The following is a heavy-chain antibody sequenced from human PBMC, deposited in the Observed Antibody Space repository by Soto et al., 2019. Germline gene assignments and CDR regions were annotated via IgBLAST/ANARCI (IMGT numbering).Heavy chain of an antibody. CDR1: GGSISTYY. V-gene: IGHV4-59*01. CDR2: IYYSGST. J-gene: IGHJ6*02. D-gene: IGHD6-25*01. CDR3: ASDRSSGWDQGYGMDV. Sequence: TSETLSLTCTVSGGSISTYYWSWIRQPPGKGLEWIGYIYYSGSTSYNPSLKSRVTISVDTYKNQFSLKLRSVTAADTAVYYCASDRSSGWDQGYGMDVWGQGTTVTVSS.